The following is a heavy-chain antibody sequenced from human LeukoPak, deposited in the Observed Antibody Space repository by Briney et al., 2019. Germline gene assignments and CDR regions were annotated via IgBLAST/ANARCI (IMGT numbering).Heavy chain of an antibody. J-gene: IGHJ3*02. CDR1: GYTFTTSY. CDR3: ARVEVLDSWSGYYDDAFDI. Sequence: SVKVSCKASGYTFTTSYMHWVRQAPGQGLEWMGRIILLYGIADHAQKFQDRVTITADKATSTVYMEMSRLRSEDTAVYYCARVEVLDSWSGYYDDAFDIWGQGTVVTVSS. V-gene: IGHV1-69*04. D-gene: IGHD3-3*01. CDR2: IILLYGIA.